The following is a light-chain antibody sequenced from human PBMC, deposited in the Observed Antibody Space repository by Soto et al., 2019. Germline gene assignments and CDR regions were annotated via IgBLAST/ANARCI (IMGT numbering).Light chain of an antibody. CDR3: QSYDNNLRGVL. CDR2: GNK. J-gene: IGLJ2*01. CDR1: SSNIGGGSD. Sequence: QSVLTQPPSVSGAPGQIVTISCTGSSSNIGGGSDVHWYQQSPGRVPKLLVYGNKHRPSGVPDRFSASKSGTSASLAITGLQDDDEADYYCQSYDNNLRGVLFGGGTKLTVL. V-gene: IGLV1-40*01.